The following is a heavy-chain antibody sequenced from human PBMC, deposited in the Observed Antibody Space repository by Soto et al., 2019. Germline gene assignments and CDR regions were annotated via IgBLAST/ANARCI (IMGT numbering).Heavy chain of an antibody. J-gene: IGHJ4*02. CDR3: ARDRYSSSWYVGALAY. Sequence: QVQLVQSGAEVKKPGASVKVSCKASGDTFTSYAIYWVRQAPGQRLEWMGWINAGNGNTRYSQKFQDRVTINRDTSASTVYMELNSLRSEDTAVYYCARDRYSSSWYVGALAYWGQGSLVTVSS. V-gene: IGHV1-3*01. CDR2: INAGNGNT. D-gene: IGHD6-13*01. CDR1: GDTFTSYA.